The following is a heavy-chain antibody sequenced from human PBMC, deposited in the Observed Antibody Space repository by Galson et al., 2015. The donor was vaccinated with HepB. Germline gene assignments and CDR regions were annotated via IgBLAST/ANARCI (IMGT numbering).Heavy chain of an antibody. CDR2: FDPEDGEP. J-gene: IGHJ4*02. CDR3: ATDRGGYIYGFNY. D-gene: IGHD5-18*01. CDR1: GNTLTELS. V-gene: IGHV1-24*01. Sequence: LVKVSCKVSGNTLTELSIHWVRQAPGEGLEWMGSFDPEDGEPFYAQKFQGRVTMTEDTSTDTAYMELSSLRSDDTAVFYCATDRGGYIYGFNYWGQGTLVTVSS.